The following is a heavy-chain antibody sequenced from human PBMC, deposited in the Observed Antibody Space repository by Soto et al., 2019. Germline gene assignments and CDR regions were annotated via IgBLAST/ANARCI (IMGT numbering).Heavy chain of an antibody. J-gene: IGHJ4*02. Sequence: QVQLQESGPGLVKPSETLSLTCTVSGGSISSYYWSWIRQPAGKGLEWIGRIYTSGSTNYNPSLQSRVTMSVDTSKNQFSLKLSSVTAADTAVYYCARGVGPRGYCSGGSCSYYFDYWGQGTLVTVSS. CDR2: IYTSGST. CDR1: GGSISSYY. V-gene: IGHV4-4*07. CDR3: ARGVGPRGYCSGGSCSYYFDY. D-gene: IGHD2-15*01.